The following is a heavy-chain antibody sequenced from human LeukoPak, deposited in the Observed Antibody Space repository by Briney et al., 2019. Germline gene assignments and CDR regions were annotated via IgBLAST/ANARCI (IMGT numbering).Heavy chain of an antibody. CDR3: ARGAGATRSFYYYGMDV. CDR1: GYTFTGYY. CDR2: INPNSGGT. V-gene: IGHV1-2*02. Sequence: ASVKVSFKASGYTFTGYYMHWVRQAPGQGLEWMGWINPNSGGTNYAQKFQGRVTMTRDTSISTAYMELSRLRSDDTAVYYCARGAGATRSFYYYGMDVWGQGTTVTVSS. D-gene: IGHD1-26*01. J-gene: IGHJ6*02.